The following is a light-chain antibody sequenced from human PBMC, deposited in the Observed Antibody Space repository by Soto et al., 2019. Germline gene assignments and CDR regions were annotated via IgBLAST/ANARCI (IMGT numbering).Light chain of an antibody. J-gene: IGLJ3*02. CDR1: SSDVGGYNY. CDR2: EVT. V-gene: IGLV2-14*01. CDR3: SSYTTTSTLVV. Sequence: QSALTQPASVSGSPGQSITISCTGTSSDVGGYNYVSWYQQHPGKAPKLLVFEVTGRPSGVSNRFSGSKSGSTASLTISGLRAEAEADYYCSSYTTTSTLVVFGGGTKLTVL.